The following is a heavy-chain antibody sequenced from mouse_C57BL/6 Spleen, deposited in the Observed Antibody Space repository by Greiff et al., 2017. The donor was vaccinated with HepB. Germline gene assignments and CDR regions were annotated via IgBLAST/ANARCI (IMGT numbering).Heavy chain of an antibody. D-gene: IGHD1-1*01. CDR2: ISSGGSYT. V-gene: IGHV5-6*01. J-gene: IGHJ3*01. CDR3: ARHEDYYGGSFAY. CDR1: GFTFSSYG. Sequence: EVQRVESGGDLVKPGGSLKLSCAASGFTFSSYGMSWVRQTPDKRLEWVATISSGGSYTYYPDSVKGRFTISRDNAKNTLYLQMSSLKSEDTAMYYCARHEDYYGGSFAYWGQGTLVTVSA.